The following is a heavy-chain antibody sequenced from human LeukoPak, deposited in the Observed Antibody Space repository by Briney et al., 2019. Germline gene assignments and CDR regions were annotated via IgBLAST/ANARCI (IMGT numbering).Heavy chain of an antibody. CDR2: IKSKTDGGTT. V-gene: IGHV3-15*01. CDR3: ITVGQHLLWFGDLFSFDY. CDR1: GFTFSNAW. Sequence: GGSLRLSCAASGFTFSNAWMSWVRQAPGKGLEWVGRIKSKTDGGTTDYAAPVKGRFTISRDDSKNTLYLQMTSLKIDDTAVYYCITVGQHLLWFGDLFSFDYWGQGTLVTVSS. J-gene: IGHJ4*02. D-gene: IGHD3-10*01.